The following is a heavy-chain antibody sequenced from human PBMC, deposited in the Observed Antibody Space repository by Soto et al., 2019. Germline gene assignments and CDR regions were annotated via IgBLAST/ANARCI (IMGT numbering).Heavy chain of an antibody. D-gene: IGHD3-10*01. V-gene: IGHV4-61*01. CDR3: XXXXXFGEGDS. CDR1: GDSVSGGSYY. Sequence: QIQLQESGPGLVKPSETLSVTCTVSGDSVSGGSYYWNWIRQPPGKGLEWIGHIYYSGSTKYNPSXXXXXXXXXXXXXXXXXXXXXXXXXXXXXXXXXXXXXXFGEGDSWGQGTLVIVSS. CDR2: IYYSGST. J-gene: IGHJ4*02.